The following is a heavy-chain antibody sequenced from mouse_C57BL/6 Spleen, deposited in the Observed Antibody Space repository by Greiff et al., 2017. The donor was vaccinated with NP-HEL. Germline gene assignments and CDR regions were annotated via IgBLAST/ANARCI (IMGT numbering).Heavy chain of an antibody. CDR3: ARRGGSGAMDY. J-gene: IGHJ4*01. Sequence: QVQLQQPGAELVMPGASVKLSCKASGYTFTSYWMHWVKQRPGQGLEWIGEIDPSDSYTNYNQKFKGKSTLTVDKSSSTAYMQLSSRTSEDSAVYYCARRGGSGAMDYWGQGTSVTVSS. CDR2: IDPSDSYT. CDR1: GYTFTSYW. D-gene: IGHD3-1*01. V-gene: IGHV1-69*01.